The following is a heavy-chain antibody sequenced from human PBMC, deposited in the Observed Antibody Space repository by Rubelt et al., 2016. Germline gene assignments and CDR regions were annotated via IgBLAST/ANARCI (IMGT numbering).Heavy chain of an antibody. CDR2: ISAYNGNT. J-gene: IGHJ2*01. CDR3: ARDRIRIAARQGWYFDL. CDR1: GYTFTSYG. Sequence: QVQLVQSGAEVKKPGASVKVSCKASGYTFTSYGISWVRQAPGQGLEWMGWISAYNGNTNYAQKLQGMVPMTTDTSTSTAYLELRVLRSDDTAVYYCARDRIRIAARQGWYFDLWGRGTLVTVSS. V-gene: IGHV1-18*01. D-gene: IGHD6-6*01.